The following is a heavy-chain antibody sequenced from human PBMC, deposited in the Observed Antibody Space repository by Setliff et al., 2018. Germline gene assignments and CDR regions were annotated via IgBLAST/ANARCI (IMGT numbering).Heavy chain of an antibody. J-gene: IGHJ3*02. CDR3: ARVARVVLSRNAFDI. CDR2: IYYSGST. V-gene: IGHV4-31*03. Sequence: SETLSLTCTVSGGSISSGGYYWSWIRQHPGKGLEWIGYIYYSGSTHYNPSLKSRVTISVDTSKNQFSLKLSSVTAAGTAVYYCARVARVVLSRNAFDIWGQGTMVTVSS. CDR1: GGSISSGGYY. D-gene: IGHD2-2*01.